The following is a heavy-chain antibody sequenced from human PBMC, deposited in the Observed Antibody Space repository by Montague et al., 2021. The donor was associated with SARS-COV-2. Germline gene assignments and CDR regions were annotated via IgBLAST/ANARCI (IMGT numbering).Heavy chain of an antibody. CDR3: ARAVVGAKTATIES. CDR2: MHSTGST. V-gene: IGHV4-59*01. Sequence: SETLSLTCSVSGGPINNYFWGWIRQSPGKGLEWVGYMHSTGSTAXNPSLKSRVIISVDTSKTQISLKLSSVSAADTALYYCARAVVGAKTATIESWGQGTLVTVSS. J-gene: IGHJ4*02. CDR1: GGPINNYF. D-gene: IGHD2-15*01.